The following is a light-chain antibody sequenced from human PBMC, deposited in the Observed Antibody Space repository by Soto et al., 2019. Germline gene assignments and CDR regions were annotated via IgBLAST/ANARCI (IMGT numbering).Light chain of an antibody. CDR3: QQYNTYSWT. CDR1: QSLSSY. Sequence: DIQGTQSPSTLSASLGDNITITCRASQSLSSYLAWYQQKPGKAPKLLIYDASSLQSGVPSRFSGSGSGTEFALTISSLQPDDFATYYCQQYNTYSWTFGPGTKVDI. J-gene: IGKJ1*01. CDR2: DAS. V-gene: IGKV1-5*01.